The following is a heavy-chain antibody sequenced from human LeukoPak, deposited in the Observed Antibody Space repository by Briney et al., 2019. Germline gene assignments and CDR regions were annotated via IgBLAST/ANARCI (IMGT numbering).Heavy chain of an antibody. V-gene: IGHV4-39*01. Sequence: SETLSLTCTVSGGSISSSSYYWGWIRQPPGKGLEWIGSIYYSGSTYYNPSLKSRVTISVDTSKNQFSLKLSSVTAADTAVYYCARVGSTLYNYYYYYYMDVWGKGTTVTVSS. CDR1: GGSISSSSYY. J-gene: IGHJ6*03. CDR3: ARVGSTLYNYYYYYYMDV. CDR2: IYYSGST. D-gene: IGHD1-14*01.